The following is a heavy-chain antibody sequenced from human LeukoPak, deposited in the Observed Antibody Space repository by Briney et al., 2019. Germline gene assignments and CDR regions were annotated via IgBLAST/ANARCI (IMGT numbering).Heavy chain of an antibody. D-gene: IGHD4-17*01. V-gene: IGHV3-48*02. CDR2: ISSSSTI. J-gene: IGHJ6*03. CDR1: GFTFSSYS. CDR3: ARADYGDYLYYYYMDV. Sequence: GGSLRLSCAASGFTFSSYSMNWVRQAPGKGLEWVSYISSSSTIYYADSVKGRFTISRDNAKNSLYLQMDSLRDEDTAVYYCARADYGDYLYYYYMDVWGKGTTVTVSS.